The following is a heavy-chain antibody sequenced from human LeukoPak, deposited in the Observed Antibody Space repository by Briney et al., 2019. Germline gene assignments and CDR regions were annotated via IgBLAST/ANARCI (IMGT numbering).Heavy chain of an antibody. CDR2: IIPILGIA. CDR3: ARVFPSRRYYDILTGYDY. D-gene: IGHD3-9*01. V-gene: IGHV1-69*04. Sequence: SVKVSCKASGGTFSRYAISWVRQDPGQGLEWMGRIIPILGIANYAQKFQGRVTITADKSTSTAYMELSSLRSEDTAVYYCARVFPSRRYYDILTGYDYWGQGTLVTVSS. CDR1: GGTFSRYA. J-gene: IGHJ4*02.